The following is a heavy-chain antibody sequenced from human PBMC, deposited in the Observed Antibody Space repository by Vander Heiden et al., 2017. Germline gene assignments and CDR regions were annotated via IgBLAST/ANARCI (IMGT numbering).Heavy chain of an antibody. CDR2: ISPIFGTA. CDR1: GGTFRSYA. D-gene: IGHD3-16*02. V-gene: IGHV1-69*01. CDR3: ARSLASTFGGVIARRYFDY. J-gene: IGHJ4*02. Sequence: QVQLVQSGAEVKKPGSSVKVSCKASGGTFRSYATGWVRQAPGQGLEWMGGISPIFGTANYAQKFQGRVTITADESTSTAYMELSSLRSEDTAVYYCARSLASTFGGVIARRYFDYWGQGTLVTVSS.